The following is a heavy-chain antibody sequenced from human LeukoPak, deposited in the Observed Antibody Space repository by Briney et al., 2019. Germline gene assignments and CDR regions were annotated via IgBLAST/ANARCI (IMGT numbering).Heavy chain of an antibody. CDR3: ARDDGFRTVDY. V-gene: IGHV3-7*01. CDR2: IKEDGSEK. CDR1: GFSFSSYW. J-gene: IGHJ4*02. D-gene: IGHD1-14*01. Sequence: GGSLRLSCAASGFSFSSYWMSWVRQAPGRGLEWVANIKEDGSEKYYVDSVKDRFTISRDNAKNSLYLQMNSLRAEDTAVYHCARDDGFRTVDYWGQGTLVSVSS.